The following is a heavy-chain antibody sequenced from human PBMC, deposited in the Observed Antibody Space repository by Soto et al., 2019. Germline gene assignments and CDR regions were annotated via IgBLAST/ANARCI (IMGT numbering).Heavy chain of an antibody. V-gene: IGHV4-4*07. CDR3: ARDPTLGY. Sequence: QVQLQESGPGLVKPSETLSLTCTVSAGSLSSSYWSWIRQPAGKGLEWIGRISTSGTTNYNPSLKSRVTLSVDTSKNQFSLKLTSVTAADTAVYYCARDPTLGYWGQGTLVTVSS. CDR1: AGSLSSSY. CDR2: ISTSGTT. J-gene: IGHJ4*02.